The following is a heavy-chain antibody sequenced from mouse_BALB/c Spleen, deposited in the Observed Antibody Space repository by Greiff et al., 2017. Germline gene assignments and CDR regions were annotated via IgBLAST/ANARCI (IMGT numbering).Heavy chain of an antibody. D-gene: IGHD1-1*01. Sequence: EVQGVESGGGLVKPGGSLKLSCAASGFTFSSYAMSWVRQTPEKRLEWVASISSGGSTYYPDSVKGRFTISRDNARNILYLQMSSLRSEDTAMYYCARRPYYYGSRGGSYFDYWGQGTTLTVSS. CDR1: GFTFSSYA. CDR3: ARRPYYYGSRGGSYFDY. CDR2: ISSGGST. V-gene: IGHV5-6-5*01. J-gene: IGHJ2*01.